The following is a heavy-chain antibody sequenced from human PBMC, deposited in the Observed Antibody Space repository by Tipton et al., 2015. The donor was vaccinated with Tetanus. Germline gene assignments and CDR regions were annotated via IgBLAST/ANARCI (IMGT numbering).Heavy chain of an antibody. Sequence: VQLVQSGAEVKKPGESLKIYCKGSGYSFTSYWIGWVRQMPGKGLEWMGIIYPGDSDTRYSPSFQGRVTISAEKSISTASLRWSSLKASDTAMYYCARLSSRYCSGGSCYPHGPFDYWGQGTLVTVSS. J-gene: IGHJ4*02. V-gene: IGHV5-51*01. CDR2: IYPGDSDT. D-gene: IGHD2-15*01. CDR1: GYSFTSYW. CDR3: ARLSSRYCSGGSCYPHGPFDY.